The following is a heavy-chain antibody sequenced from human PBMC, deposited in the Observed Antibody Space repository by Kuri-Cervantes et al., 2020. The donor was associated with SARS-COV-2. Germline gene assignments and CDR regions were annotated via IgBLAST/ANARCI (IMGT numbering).Heavy chain of an antibody. CDR3: AKPMDGDYDLFCFDY. V-gene: IGHV3-66*02. CDR2: IYSGGST. J-gene: IGHJ4*02. D-gene: IGHD4-17*01. Sequence: GGSLRLSCAASGFTVSSNYMSWVRQAPGKGLEWVSVIYSGGSTYYADSVKGRFTLSRDNSKSTMFLQMNSLRPEDTAVYYCAKPMDGDYDLFCFDYWGQGALVTVSS. CDR1: GFTVSSNY.